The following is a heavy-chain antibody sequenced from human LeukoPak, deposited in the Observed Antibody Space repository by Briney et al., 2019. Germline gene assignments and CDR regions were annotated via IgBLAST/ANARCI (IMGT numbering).Heavy chain of an antibody. J-gene: IGHJ6*02. V-gene: IGHV1-69*04. D-gene: IGHD3-22*01. CDR3: ARDRNAVKSSRVIGMDV. Sequence: GASVKVSCKASGGTFSSYAISWVRQAPGQGLEWMGRIIPILGIANYAQKFQGRVTITADKSTSTAYMELSSLRSEDTAVDYCARDRNAVKSSRVIGMDVWGQGTTVTVSS. CDR2: IIPILGIA. CDR1: GGTFSSYA.